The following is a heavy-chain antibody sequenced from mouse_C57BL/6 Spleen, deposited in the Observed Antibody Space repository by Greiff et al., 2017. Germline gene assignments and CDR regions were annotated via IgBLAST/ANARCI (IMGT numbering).Heavy chain of an antibody. CDR3: AIYYGYGFDY. CDR1: GYAFSSSW. J-gene: IGHJ2*01. D-gene: IGHD2-2*01. Sequence: VQLQQSGPELVKPGASVKISCKASGYAFSSSWMNWVKQRPGKGLEWIGRIYPGDGDTNYNGKFKGKATLTADKSSSTAYMQLSSLTSEDSAVYFCAIYYGYGFDYWGQGTTLTVSS. V-gene: IGHV1-82*01. CDR2: IYPGDGDT.